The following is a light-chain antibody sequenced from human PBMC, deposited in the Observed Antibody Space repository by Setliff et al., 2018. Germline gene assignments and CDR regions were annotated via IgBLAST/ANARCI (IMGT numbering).Light chain of an antibody. J-gene: IGLJ1*01. Sequence: QSVLTQPASVSGSPGQSITISCTGTSSDVGGYNYVSWYQQHPSKAPKLMIYDVSKRPSGVSNRFSGSKSGNTASLTISGLQAEDEADYYCSSYTSSSLYVFGTGTKVTVL. V-gene: IGLV2-14*01. CDR3: SSYTSSSLYV. CDR2: DVS. CDR1: SSDVGGYNY.